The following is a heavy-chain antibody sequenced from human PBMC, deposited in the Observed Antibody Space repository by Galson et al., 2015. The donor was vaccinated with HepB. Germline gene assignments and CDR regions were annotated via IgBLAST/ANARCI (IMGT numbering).Heavy chain of an antibody. Sequence: ETLSLTCTVSGGSISSSSYYWGWIRQPPGKGLEWIGSIYYSGSTYYNPPLKSRVTISVDTSKNQFSLKLSFVTAADTAVYYCARDIRGVLWFGESILSANYWGQGTLVTVSS. V-gene: IGHV4-39*07. CDR1: GGSISSSSYY. D-gene: IGHD3-10*01. J-gene: IGHJ4*02. CDR2: IYYSGST. CDR3: ARDIRGVLWFGESILSANY.